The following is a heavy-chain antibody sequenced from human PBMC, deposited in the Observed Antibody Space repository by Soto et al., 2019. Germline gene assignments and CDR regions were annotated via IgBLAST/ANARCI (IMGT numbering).Heavy chain of an antibody. V-gene: IGHV4-34*01. CDR1: GGSFSGYY. Sequence: SETLSLTCAVYGGSFSGYYWTWIRQPPGTGLEWIGEINHSGSTNYNPSLKSRVTISVDTSKNQFSLKLTSVTAADTAMYYCAREKITGLFDYWGQETLVTVSS. CDR2: INHSGST. J-gene: IGHJ4*02. CDR3: AREKITGLFDY. D-gene: IGHD2-8*02.